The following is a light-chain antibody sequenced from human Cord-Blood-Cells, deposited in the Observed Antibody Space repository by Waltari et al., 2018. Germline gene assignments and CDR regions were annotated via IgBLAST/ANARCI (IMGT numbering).Light chain of an antibody. Sequence: QSALTQPASVPGPPGQAITIACTGTSSDVGGYNYVSWYQQHPGKAPKLMIYEVSNRPSGVSNRFSGSKSGNTASLTISGLQAEDEADYYCSSYTSSSTYVFGTGTKVTVL. CDR2: EVS. CDR1: SSDVGGYNY. CDR3: SSYTSSSTYV. V-gene: IGLV2-14*01. J-gene: IGLJ1*01.